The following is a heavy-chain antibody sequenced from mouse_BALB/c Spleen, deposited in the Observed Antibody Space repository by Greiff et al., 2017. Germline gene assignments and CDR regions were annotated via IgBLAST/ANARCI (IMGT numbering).Heavy chain of an antibody. Sequence: VQLQQSGTVLARPGASVKMSCKASGYSFTSYWMHWVKQRPGQGLEWIGSIYPGNSDTSYNQKFKGKAKLTAVTSASTAYMELSSLTNEDSAVSYCTRRGTGFDYWGQGTTLTVSS. D-gene: IGHD3-3*01. J-gene: IGHJ2*01. CDR2: IYPGNSDT. V-gene: IGHV1-5*01. CDR3: TRRGTGFDY. CDR1: GYSFTSYW.